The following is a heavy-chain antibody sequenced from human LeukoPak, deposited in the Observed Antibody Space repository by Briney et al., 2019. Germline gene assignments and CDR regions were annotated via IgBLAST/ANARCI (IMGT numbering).Heavy chain of an antibody. CDR3: AKDVGATTRGWFDP. V-gene: IGHV3-23*01. CDR2: ISGSGGST. Sequence: GGSLRLSCAASGFTFSSYAMSWVRQAPGKGLEWVSAISGSGGSTYYADSVKGRFTISRDNSKNTLYLQMNSLRAEDTAVYYRAKDVGATTRGWFDPWGQGTLVTVSS. D-gene: IGHD1-26*01. CDR1: GFTFSSYA. J-gene: IGHJ5*02.